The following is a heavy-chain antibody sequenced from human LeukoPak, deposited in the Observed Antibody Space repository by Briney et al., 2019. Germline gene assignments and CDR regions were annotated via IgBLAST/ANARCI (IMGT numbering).Heavy chain of an antibody. D-gene: IGHD3-22*01. V-gene: IGHV4-4*09. Sequence: SETLSLTCTVSGGSISSYYWSWIRQPPGKGLEWIGYIYTSGSTNYNPSLKSRVPISVDTSKNQFSLKLSSVTAADTAVYYCARSGGYIDYWGQGTLVTVSS. CDR3: ARSGGYIDY. CDR2: IYTSGST. CDR1: GGSISSYY. J-gene: IGHJ4*02.